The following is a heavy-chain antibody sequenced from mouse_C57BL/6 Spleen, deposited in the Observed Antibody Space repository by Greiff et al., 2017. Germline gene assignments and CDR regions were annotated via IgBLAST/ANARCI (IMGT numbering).Heavy chain of an antibody. V-gene: IGHV5-6*01. CDR2: ISSGGSYT. CDR1: GFTFSSYG. J-gene: IGHJ3*01. Sequence: EVKVVESGGDLVKPGGSLKLSCAASGFTFSSYGMSWVRQTPDKRLEWVATISSGGSYTYYPDSVKGRFTISRDNAKNTLYLQMSSLKSEDTAMYYCARHGITTPPWFAYWGQGTLVTVSA. D-gene: IGHD1-1*01. CDR3: ARHGITTPPWFAY.